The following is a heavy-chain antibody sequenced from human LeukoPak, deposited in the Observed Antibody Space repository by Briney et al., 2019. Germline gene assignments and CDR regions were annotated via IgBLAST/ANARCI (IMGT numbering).Heavy chain of an antibody. CDR1: GFTFTDYY. V-gene: IGHV3-11*01. CDR2: IRSSGSTI. Sequence: PGGSLRLSCAASGFTFTDYYMSWVRQAPGKGLEWVSYIRSSGSTIYYADSVKGRFTISRDNAKNSLYLQMNSLRAEDTAVYYCARSRIALGVSEPYYFDYWGQGTLVTVSS. CDR3: ARSRIALGVSEPYYFDY. J-gene: IGHJ4*02. D-gene: IGHD1-14*01.